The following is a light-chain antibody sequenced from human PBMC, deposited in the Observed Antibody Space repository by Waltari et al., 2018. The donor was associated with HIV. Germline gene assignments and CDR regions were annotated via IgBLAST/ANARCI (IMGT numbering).Light chain of an antibody. Sequence: QSVLTQSPSASGTPGQRVTIPCSGSGANIGSNTVHWYQQVPGTAPNLLIYRKTRRPSGVPDRFSGPKSGASASLAISGLQSEDEADYYCAAWDDSLNGPVFGGGTRLTVL. CDR3: AAWDDSLNGPV. CDR2: RKT. J-gene: IGLJ2*01. V-gene: IGLV1-44*01. CDR1: GANIGSNT.